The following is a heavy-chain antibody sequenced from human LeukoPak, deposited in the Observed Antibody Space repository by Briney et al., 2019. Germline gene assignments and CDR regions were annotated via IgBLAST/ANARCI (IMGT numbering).Heavy chain of an antibody. J-gene: IGHJ4*02. CDR3: AKPARTDYTDY. V-gene: IGHV3-23*01. CDR2: ISGSSGRT. Sequence: GGTLRLSCVASGFTFSSYAMNWVRQAPGQGLEWVSAISGSSGRTYYADSVKGRFTISRGNSKNTLYLQMNSLRAEDTAVYYCAKPARTDYTDYWGQGTLVTVSS. D-gene: IGHD1-14*01. CDR1: GFTFSSYA.